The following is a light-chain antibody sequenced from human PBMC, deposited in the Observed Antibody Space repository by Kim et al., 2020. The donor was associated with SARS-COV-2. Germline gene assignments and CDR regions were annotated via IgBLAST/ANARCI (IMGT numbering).Light chain of an antibody. CDR1: SSNIGSNS. CDR3: AAWDDSLNGGV. V-gene: IGLV1-44*01. J-gene: IGLJ2*01. CDR2: SNN. Sequence: QSVLTQPPSASGTPGQRVTISCSGSSSNIGSNSVYWYQQLPGTAPKLLIYSNNQRPSGVPDRFSGSKSGTSASLAISGLQSEDEADYYCAAWDDSLNGGVFGGGTQLTVL.